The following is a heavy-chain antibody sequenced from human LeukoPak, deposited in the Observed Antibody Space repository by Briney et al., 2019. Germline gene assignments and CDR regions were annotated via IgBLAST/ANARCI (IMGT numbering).Heavy chain of an antibody. J-gene: IGHJ4*02. D-gene: IGHD1-26*01. CDR1: GYTFTSYG. CDR3: AADQWAYTTSGPKGPERA. CDR2: ISTYIGNT. V-gene: IGHV1-18*01. Sequence: GASVKVSCKASGYTFTSYGISWVRQAPGQGLEWMGWISTYIGNTRYAQNFQGRVTMTRDTSTSTAYMELESLRYDDTAVYYCAADQWAYTTSGPKGPERAWGQGTLVIVSS.